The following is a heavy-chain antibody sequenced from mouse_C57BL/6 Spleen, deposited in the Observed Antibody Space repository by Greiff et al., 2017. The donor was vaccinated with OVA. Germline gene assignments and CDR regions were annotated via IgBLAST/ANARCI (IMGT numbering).Heavy chain of an antibody. D-gene: IGHD1-1*01. CDR3: ARHPYYDGSSYYAMDY. J-gene: IGHJ4*01. CDR2: ISSGGSYT. CDR1: GFTFSSYG. V-gene: IGHV5-6*01. Sequence: EVHLVESGGDLVKPGGSLKLSCAASGFTFSSYGMSWVRQTPDKRLEWVATISSGGSYTSYPDSVKGRFTISRDNAKNTLYLQMSSLKSEDTAMYYCARHPYYDGSSYYAMDYWGQGTAVTVSS.